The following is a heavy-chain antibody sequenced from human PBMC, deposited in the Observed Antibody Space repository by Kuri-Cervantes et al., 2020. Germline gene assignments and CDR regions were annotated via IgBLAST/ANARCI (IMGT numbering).Heavy chain of an antibody. CDR3: ARARIQLRASDY. CDR1: GYTFTSYD. D-gene: IGHD5-18*01. CDR2: MNPNSGNT. V-gene: IGHV1-8*01. J-gene: IGHJ4*02. Sequence: ASVKVSCKASGYTFTSYDINWVRQATGQGLEWMGWMNPNSGNTGYAQKFQGRVTMTRNTSISTAYMELSRLRSDDTAVYYCARARIQLRASDYWGQGALVTVSS.